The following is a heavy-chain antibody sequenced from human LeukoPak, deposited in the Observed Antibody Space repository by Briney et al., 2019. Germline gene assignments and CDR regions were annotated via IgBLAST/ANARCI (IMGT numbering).Heavy chain of an antibody. CDR3: AHWSSGYYNY. Sequence: SGPTLVNPTQTLTLTCTFSGFSLSTSGVGVGWIRQPPGKALEWLALIYWDDDKRYSPSLKSRFTFTKGTSKSQVVLTVTNMDPVDTATYYCAHWSSGYYNYWGQGALVTVSS. D-gene: IGHD3-22*01. V-gene: IGHV2-5*02. CDR2: IYWDDDK. J-gene: IGHJ4*02. CDR1: GFSLSTSGVG.